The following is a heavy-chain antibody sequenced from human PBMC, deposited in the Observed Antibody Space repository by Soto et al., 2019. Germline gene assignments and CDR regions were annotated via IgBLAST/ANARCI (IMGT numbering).Heavy chain of an antibody. D-gene: IGHD4-17*01. J-gene: IGHJ4*02. V-gene: IGHV4-59*01. CDR1: GVSISSYS. CDR2: MYYSGST. Sequence: PSETLSLTCTVSGVSISSYSWSWIRQPPGKGLEWIGYMYYSGSTNYNPSLKSRVTISVDTSKNQFSLKLSSVTAADTGVYYCARSPSDYRDSYFDYWGQGTLVTVSS. CDR3: ARSPSDYRDSYFDY.